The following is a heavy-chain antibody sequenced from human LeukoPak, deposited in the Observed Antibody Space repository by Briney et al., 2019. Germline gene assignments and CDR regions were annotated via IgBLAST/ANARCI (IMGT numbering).Heavy chain of an antibody. Sequence: SVKVSWKASGGTISSYAITWVRQAPGLGLEWMGRIIPTLEVANYAQKFQGRVTITADKSTSTAYMELSSLRPEDTAVYYCARVISGTWLWFWGQGTLVTVSS. CDR3: ARVISGTWLWF. CDR2: IIPTLEVA. J-gene: IGHJ4*02. CDR1: GGTISSYA. V-gene: IGHV1-69*04. D-gene: IGHD1-14*01.